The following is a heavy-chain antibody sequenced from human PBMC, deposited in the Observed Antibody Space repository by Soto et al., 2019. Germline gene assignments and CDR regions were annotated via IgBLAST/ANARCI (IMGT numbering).Heavy chain of an antibody. D-gene: IGHD2-15*01. V-gene: IGHV3-30-3*01. Sequence: QVQLVESGGGVVQPGRSLRLSCAASGFTFSSYNMHWVSQAPGKGLEWVAIILYDGSIKYYADSVKGRFTISRDNSKNTLYLQMNGLRAEDTAMYYCARDRCSGASCYSYDYWGQGTLVTVSS. CDR1: GFTFSSYN. J-gene: IGHJ4*02. CDR3: ARDRCSGASCYSYDY. CDR2: ILYDGSIK.